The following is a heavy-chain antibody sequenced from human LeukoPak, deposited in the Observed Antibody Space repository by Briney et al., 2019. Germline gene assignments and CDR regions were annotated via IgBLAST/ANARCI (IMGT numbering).Heavy chain of an antibody. Sequence: PGGSLRLSCAASGFTVSGNYMSWVRQAPGKGLEWVSRITSDGSSTIYADSVKGRFTISRDNAKSTVYLQMNSLRAEDTAVYFCARDRYYIFDYWGQGAPVTVSS. V-gene: IGHV3-74*01. CDR1: GFTVSGNY. J-gene: IGHJ4*02. CDR3: ARDRYYIFDY. D-gene: IGHD3-10*01. CDR2: ITSDGSST.